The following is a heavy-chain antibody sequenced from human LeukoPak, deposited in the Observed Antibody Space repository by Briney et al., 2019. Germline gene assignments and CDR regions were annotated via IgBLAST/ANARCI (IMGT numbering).Heavy chain of an antibody. Sequence: GGSLRLSCAASGFTFSSYGMHWVRQAPGKGLEWVAFIRYDGSNKYYADSVEGRFTISRDNSKNTLYLQMNSLRAEDTAVYYCAKAQPMGKGFDYWGQGTLVTVSS. CDR2: IRYDGSNK. CDR3: AKAQPMGKGFDY. V-gene: IGHV3-30*02. CDR1: GFTFSSYG. D-gene: IGHD3-10*01. J-gene: IGHJ4*02.